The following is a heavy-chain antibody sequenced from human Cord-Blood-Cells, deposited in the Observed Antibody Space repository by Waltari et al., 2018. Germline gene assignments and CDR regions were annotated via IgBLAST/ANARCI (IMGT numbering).Heavy chain of an antibody. CDR3: ARSQLPHWYFDL. CDR2: IGTAGDT. D-gene: IGHD1-1*01. J-gene: IGHJ2*01. V-gene: IGHV3-13*01. CDR1: GFTFSSYD. Sequence: EVQLVESGGGLVQPGGSLRLSCAASGFTFSSYDMHWVRQATGKGLEWVSAIGTAGDTYYPGSVKGRFTISRENAKNSLYLQMNSLRAGDTAVYYCARSQLPHWYFDLWGRGTLVTVSS.